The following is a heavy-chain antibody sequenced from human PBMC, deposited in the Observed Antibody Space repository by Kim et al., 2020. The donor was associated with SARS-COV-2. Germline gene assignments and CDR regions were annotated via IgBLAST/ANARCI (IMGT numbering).Heavy chain of an antibody. V-gene: IGHV1-18*01. CDR3: ARDRQQLDGWFDP. D-gene: IGHD6-13*01. J-gene: IGHJ5*02. CDR2: T. Sequence: TNHPQRLQGRVTMTTDTATSTAYMELRSLRSDDTAVYYCARDRQQLDGWFDPWGQGTLVTVSS.